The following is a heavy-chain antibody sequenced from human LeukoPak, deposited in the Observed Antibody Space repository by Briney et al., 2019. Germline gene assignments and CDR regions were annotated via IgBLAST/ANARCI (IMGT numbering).Heavy chain of an antibody. CDR2: ISYDGSNK. V-gene: IGHV3-30-3*01. CDR3: AKVWRPRDGYNLAKILTYFDL. CDR1: GFTLSSYA. J-gene: IGHJ2*01. Sequence: GGSLRLSCAASGFTLSSYAMHWVCQAPGKGLEWVAVISYDGSNKYYADSVKGRFTISRDNSKNTLYLQMNSLRADDTAVYYCAKVWRPRDGYNLAKILTYFDLWGRGTLVTVSS. D-gene: IGHD5-24*01.